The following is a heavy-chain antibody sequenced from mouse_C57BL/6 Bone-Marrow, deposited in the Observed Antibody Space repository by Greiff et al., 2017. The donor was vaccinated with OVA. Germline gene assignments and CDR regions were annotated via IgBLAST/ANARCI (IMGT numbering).Heavy chain of an antibody. D-gene: IGHD2-3*01. V-gene: IGHV5-16*01. Sequence: EVKLEESEGGLVQPGRSMKLSCTASGFTFSDYYMAWVRQVPEKGLEWVANINYDGSSTYYLDSLKSRFIISRDNAKNILYLQMSSLKSEDTATYYCARDTYDGYRYYAMDYWGQGTSVTVSS. CDR2: INYDGSST. CDR3: ARDTYDGYRYYAMDY. J-gene: IGHJ4*01. CDR1: GFTFSDYY.